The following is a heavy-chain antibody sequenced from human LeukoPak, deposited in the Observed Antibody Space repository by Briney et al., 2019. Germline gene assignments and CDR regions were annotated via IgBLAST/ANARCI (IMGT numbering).Heavy chain of an antibody. Sequence: SETLSLTCAVYGGSFSGYYWSWIRQPPGKGLEWIGEINHSGSTNYNPSLKSRVTISVDTSKNQLSLKLSSVTAADTAVYYCAKIPGPLDYWGQGTLVTVSS. CDR1: GGSFSGYY. CDR2: INHSGST. CDR3: AKIPGPLDY. V-gene: IGHV4-34*01. J-gene: IGHJ4*02.